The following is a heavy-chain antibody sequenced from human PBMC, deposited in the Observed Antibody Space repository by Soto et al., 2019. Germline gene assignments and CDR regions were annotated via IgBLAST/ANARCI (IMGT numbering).Heavy chain of an antibody. V-gene: IGHV3-7*03. CDR1: GFSFSSYW. J-gene: IGHJ4*02. CDR2: IKRDGSEK. CDR3: ARDRYSSSWYRLAADYFDY. Sequence: GRSLRLSCAASGFSFSSYWVSWVLQAPGKWWEWVANIKRDGSEKYYVYSVKGRFTISRDNAKNSLYLQMYRLRAEDTAVYYCARDRYSSSWYRLAADYFDYWGQGTLVTVSS. D-gene: IGHD6-13*01.